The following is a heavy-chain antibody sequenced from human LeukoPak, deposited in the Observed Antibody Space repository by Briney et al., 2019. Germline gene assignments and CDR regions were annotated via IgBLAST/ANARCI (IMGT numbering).Heavy chain of an antibody. V-gene: IGHV3-23*01. J-gene: IGHJ4*02. CDR1: GFIFSDHA. CDR3: AKDRNDWKQGIDS. D-gene: IGHD1-1*01. Sequence: GGSLRLSCPASGFIFSDHAMNWVRQAPGKGQEWVSIISARDGRTYYADSVKGRFTISRDNSKNTLYLQMNSLRVEDTAVYYCAKDRNDWKQGIDSWGQGTLVTVST. CDR2: ISARDGRT.